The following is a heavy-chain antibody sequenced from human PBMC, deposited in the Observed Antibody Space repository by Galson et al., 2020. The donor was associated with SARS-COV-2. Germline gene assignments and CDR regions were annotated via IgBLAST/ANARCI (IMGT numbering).Heavy chain of an antibody. Sequence: SETLSLTCTISGGSISSYYCTWIRQSPGKGLEWLGYVYYTGISNYNPSLKSRLTMSVDRSRNQFSLRLSSVTAADTAVYYCATSEMSTTPYFYGLDVWGQGTTVTVSS. CDR3: ATSEMSTTPYFYGLDV. CDR2: VYYTGIS. V-gene: IGHV4-59*12. D-gene: IGHD1-1*01. CDR1: GGSISSYY. J-gene: IGHJ6*02.